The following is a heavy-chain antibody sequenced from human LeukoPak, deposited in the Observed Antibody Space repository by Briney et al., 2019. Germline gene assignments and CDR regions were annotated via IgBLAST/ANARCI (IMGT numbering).Heavy chain of an antibody. J-gene: IGHJ3*02. V-gene: IGHV1-3*01. Sequence: VASVKVSCKASGYTFTSYAMHWVRQAPGQRLEWMGWINAANGDTKYSQEFQGRVTMTRDTSTSTVYMELSSLKSEDTAVYYCARVRDGYNDAYDIWGQGTMVTVTS. D-gene: IGHD5-24*01. CDR2: INAANGDT. CDR1: GYTFTSYA. CDR3: ARVRDGYNDAYDI.